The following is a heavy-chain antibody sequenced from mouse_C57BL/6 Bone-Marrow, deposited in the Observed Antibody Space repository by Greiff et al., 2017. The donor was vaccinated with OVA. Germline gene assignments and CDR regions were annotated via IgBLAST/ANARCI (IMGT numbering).Heavy chain of an antibody. CDR1: GFSFNTYA. CDR3: VRQRIPYYFDY. V-gene: IGHV10-1*01. J-gene: IGHJ2*01. Sequence: VQLKESGGGLVQPTGSLKLSCAASGFSFNTYAMNWVRQAPGKGLEWVARIRSKSNNYATYYAESVKDRFTISRDDSESMLYLQMNNLKTGDTAMYYFVRQRIPYYFDYWGQGTTLTVSS. CDR2: IRSKSNNYAT.